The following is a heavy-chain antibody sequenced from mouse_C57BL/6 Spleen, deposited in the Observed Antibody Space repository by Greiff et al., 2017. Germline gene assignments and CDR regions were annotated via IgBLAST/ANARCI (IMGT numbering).Heavy chain of an antibody. D-gene: IGHD2-4*01. V-gene: IGHV8-12*01. CDR3: ARSPDYEDAMDY. J-gene: IGHJ4*01. CDR1: GFSLSTSGMG. Sequence: QVTLKVSGPGILQSSQTLSLTCSFSGFSLSTSGMGVSWIRQPSGKGLEWLAHTYWDDDKRYNPSLKSRLTISKDTSRNQVFLKITSVDTADTATYYCARSPDYEDAMDYWGQGTSVTVSS. CDR2: TYWDDDK.